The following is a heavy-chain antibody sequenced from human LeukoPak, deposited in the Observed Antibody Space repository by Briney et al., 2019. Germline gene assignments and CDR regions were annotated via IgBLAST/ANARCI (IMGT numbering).Heavy chain of an antibody. CDR1: GFTFSSYG. CDR3: AKGNEWEPLDY. D-gene: IGHD1-26*01. CDR2: ISHDGSNK. Sequence: PGGSLRLSCAASGFTFSSYGMHWVRQAPGKGLEWVAVISHDGSNKYYADSVKGRFTISRDNSKNTLYLQMNSLRAEDTAVYYCAKGNEWEPLDYWGQGTLVTVSS. V-gene: IGHV3-30*18. J-gene: IGHJ4*02.